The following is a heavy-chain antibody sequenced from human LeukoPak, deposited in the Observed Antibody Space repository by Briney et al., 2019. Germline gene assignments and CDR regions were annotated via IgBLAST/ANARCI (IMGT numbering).Heavy chain of an antibody. CDR2: IKHSGST. CDR3: ARQGSVFGESNY. CDR1: GGSFSGYY. D-gene: IGHD3-10*02. J-gene: IGHJ4*02. V-gene: IGHV4-34*01. Sequence: SETLSLTCAVYGGSFSGYYWSWIRQPPGKGLEWIGEIKHSGSTNYNPSLKSRVTISVDTSKNQFSLKLSSVTAADTAVYYCARQGSVFGESNYWGQGTLVTVSS.